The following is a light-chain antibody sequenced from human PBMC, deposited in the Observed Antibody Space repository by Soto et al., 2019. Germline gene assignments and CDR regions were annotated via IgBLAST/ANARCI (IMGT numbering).Light chain of an antibody. Sequence: QSVLTQPPSASVTPGQRVTISCSGSRSNIGVNKVNWYQQLPGTPPKLLIYSNNQRPSGVPDRFSGSKSGTSASLAISGLQSEDEADYYCAAWDDSLNAWVFGGGTQLTVL. CDR3: AAWDDSLNAWV. J-gene: IGLJ3*02. CDR2: SNN. CDR1: RSNIGVNK. V-gene: IGLV1-44*01.